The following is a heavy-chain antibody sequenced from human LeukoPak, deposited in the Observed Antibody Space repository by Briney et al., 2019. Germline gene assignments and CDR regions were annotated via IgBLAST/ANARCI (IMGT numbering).Heavy chain of an antibody. CDR2: INEDGGGK. J-gene: IGHJ4*02. D-gene: IGHD3-10*01. CDR1: GFIFTNYW. CDR3: GTAEIGRGVPGY. Sequence: GGSLRLSCAVSGFIFTNYWMSWVRQAPGKGLEWVANINEDGGGKYYVDSVKGRFTISRDNAKKSLYLQTSSLRVDDTGIYYCGTAEIGRGVPGYWGPGTLVTVSS. V-gene: IGHV3-7*02.